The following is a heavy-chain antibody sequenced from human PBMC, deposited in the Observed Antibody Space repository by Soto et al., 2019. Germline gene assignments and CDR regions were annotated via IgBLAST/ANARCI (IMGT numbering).Heavy chain of an antibody. CDR3: ARVPSP. CDR2: LSHTGST. Sequence: SETRSLTCTVSGGSISRTNWWSWVRQPPGKGLEWIGELSHTGSTNYNPSLKSRVTISVDRSKNQFSLKLSSVTAADTAVYYCARVPSPWGQGTLVTVS. V-gene: IGHV4-4*02. J-gene: IGHJ5*02. CDR1: GGSISRTNW.